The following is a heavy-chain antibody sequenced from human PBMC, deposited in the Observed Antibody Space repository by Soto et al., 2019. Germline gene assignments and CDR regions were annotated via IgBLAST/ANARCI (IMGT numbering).Heavy chain of an antibody. CDR2: IYHSGST. J-gene: IGHJ4*02. CDR3: ARGSITMLRGDPYYFDY. D-gene: IGHD3-10*01. V-gene: IGHV4-4*02. Sequence: QVQLQESGPGLVKPSGTLSLTCAVSGGSISSSYWWRWVRQPPGKGLEWIGEIYHSGSTNYNPSLKSRATISVDKSKNQFSLKLSSVTAADTAVYYCARGSITMLRGDPYYFDYWGQGTLVTVSS. CDR1: GGSISSSYW.